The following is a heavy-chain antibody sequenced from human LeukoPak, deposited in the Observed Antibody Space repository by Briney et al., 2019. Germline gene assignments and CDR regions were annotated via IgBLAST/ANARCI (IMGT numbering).Heavy chain of an antibody. Sequence: GGSLRLSCAASGFTFSNYWMHWVRQTPGKGLVRVSRINSDGSSRNYADSVKGRFTISRDNAKNTLYLQMNSLRAEDTAVYYCASASSHRIAAGGDYWGQGTLVTVSS. J-gene: IGHJ4*02. D-gene: IGHD6-13*01. CDR2: INSDGSSR. CDR3: ASASSHRIAAGGDY. V-gene: IGHV3-74*01. CDR1: GFTFSNYW.